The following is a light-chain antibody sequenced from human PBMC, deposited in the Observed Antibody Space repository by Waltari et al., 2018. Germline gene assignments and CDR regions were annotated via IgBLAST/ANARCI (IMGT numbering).Light chain of an antibody. V-gene: IGKV4-1*01. CDR2: WAS. CDR3: QQYYSSPFT. J-gene: IGKJ3*01. Sequence: DIVMTQSPDSLAVSLGERATINCKSSQSVLFSSNNRNYLAWYQQKPGQSPKLVLYWASTRESGVPDRFGGSGSATDFTLTISSLQAEDVAVYYCQQYYSSPFTFGPVTKLEIK. CDR1: QSVLFSSNNRNY.